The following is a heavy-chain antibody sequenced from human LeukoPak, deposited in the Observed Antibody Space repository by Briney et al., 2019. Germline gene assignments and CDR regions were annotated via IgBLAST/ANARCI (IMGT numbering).Heavy chain of an antibody. CDR3: AKPSLVWFGELLEDY. D-gene: IGHD3-10*01. V-gene: IGHV3-53*01. Sequence: GGSLRLSCAASGFIVSSNYMSWVRQAPGKGLEWVSVIYSDGSTYYADSVKGRFAISRDNSKNTLYMQMNSLRAEDTAVYYCAKPSLVWFGELLEDYWGQGTLVTVSS. J-gene: IGHJ4*02. CDR2: IYSDGST. CDR1: GFIVSSNY.